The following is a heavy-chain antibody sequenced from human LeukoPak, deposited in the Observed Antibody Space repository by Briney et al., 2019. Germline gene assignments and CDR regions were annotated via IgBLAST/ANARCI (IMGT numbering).Heavy chain of an antibody. D-gene: IGHD1-26*01. CDR1: GGSISSGGYY. Sequence: SETLSLTCTVSGGSISSGGYYWSWIRQPPGKGLEWIGYIYHSGSTYYNPSLKSRVTMSVDRSKNQFSLKLSSVTAADTAVYYCARAELINYYYYMDVWGKGTTVTVSS. CDR2: IYHSGST. V-gene: IGHV4-30-2*01. CDR3: ARAELINYYYYMDV. J-gene: IGHJ6*03.